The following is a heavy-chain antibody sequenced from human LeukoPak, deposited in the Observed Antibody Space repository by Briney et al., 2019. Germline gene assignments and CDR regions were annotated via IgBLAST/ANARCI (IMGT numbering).Heavy chain of an antibody. CDR3: AREASSGWFNWLDP. D-gene: IGHD6-19*01. V-gene: IGHV4-59*11. CDR1: GGSISSHY. Sequence: PSETLSLTCTVSGGSISSHYWSWIRQPPGKGLEWIGNIYYSGSTNYNPSLKSRVTISIDTSKNQFSLKLSSVTAADTAVYYCAREASSGWFNWLDPWGQGTLVTVSS. CDR2: IYYSGST. J-gene: IGHJ5*02.